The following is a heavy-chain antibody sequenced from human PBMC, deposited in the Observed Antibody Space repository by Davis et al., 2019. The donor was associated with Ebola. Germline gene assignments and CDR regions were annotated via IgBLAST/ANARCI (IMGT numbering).Heavy chain of an antibody. CDR3: ARSTTVTTAAFEF. D-gene: IGHD4-17*01. J-gene: IGHJ4*02. CDR2: INHRGSA. Sequence: PSETLSLTCAVYGGSFSGHHWSWIRQPPGKGLEWIGEINHRGSANYNPSLKSRVTILITTSKNQFSLKVSSVTAADTAIYYCARSTTVTTAAFEFWGQGTLVTVSS. CDR1: GGSFSGHH. V-gene: IGHV4-34*01.